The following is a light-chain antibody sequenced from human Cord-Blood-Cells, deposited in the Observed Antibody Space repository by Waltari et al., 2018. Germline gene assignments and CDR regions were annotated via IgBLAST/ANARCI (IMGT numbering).Light chain of an antibody. V-gene: IGKV3-15*01. CDR1: QSVSSN. J-gene: IGKJ4*01. CDR2: GPS. CDR3: QQYNNWPPLT. Sequence: EIVMTQSPATPSVSPGERATLSCRASQSVSSNLAWYQQKTGQAPRLLINGPSTRATGIPAGFSGSGSWTEFTLTISSLQSEDFAVYYCQQYNNWPPLTFGGGTKVEIK.